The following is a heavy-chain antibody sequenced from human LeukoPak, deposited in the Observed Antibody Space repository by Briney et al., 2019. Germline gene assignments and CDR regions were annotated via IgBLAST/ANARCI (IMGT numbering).Heavy chain of an antibody. CDR2: IYTSGST. V-gene: IGHV4-61*05. D-gene: IGHD1-26*01. CDR3: ARHWLEVGASPRAYFYYYMDV. CDR1: GVYFSSSGCY. Sequence: SETLSLTCSVSGVYFSSSGCYWGWIRQPPGKGLEWIGYIYTSGSTNYNPSLKSRVTISVDTSKNQFSLKLSAVTAADTAVYYCARHWLEVGASPRAYFYYYMDVWGKGTTVTVSS. J-gene: IGHJ6*03.